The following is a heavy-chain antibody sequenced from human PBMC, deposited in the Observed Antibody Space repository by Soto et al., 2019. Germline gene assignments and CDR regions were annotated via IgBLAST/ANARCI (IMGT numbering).Heavy chain of an antibody. Sequence: QVQLVQSEGEVRRPGASVKFSCKASGYSFTMYGITWVRQAPGQGLEWMGWISTYLGTTKYARKLQGRVTMTTDTSTSPAYMDRRTLRSEDTVVYYCAKLIATSADYWGQGTLVTVSS. D-gene: IGHD3-16*02. J-gene: IGHJ4*02. CDR1: GYSFTMYG. CDR3: AKLIATSADY. CDR2: ISTYLGTT. V-gene: IGHV1-18*01.